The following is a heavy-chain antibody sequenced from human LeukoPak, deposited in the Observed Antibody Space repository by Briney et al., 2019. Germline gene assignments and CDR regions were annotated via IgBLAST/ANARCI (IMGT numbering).Heavy chain of an antibody. V-gene: IGHV3-7*05. Sequence: YPGGSLRLSCEASLFSYYIYSMSWVRQAPGKGLEWVVNINGDGSEKFNVDSVKGRFTISRDNAKNSLYLQMNSLRAEDTAVYYCARQFYYGSGTYEWLIFFDLWGRGTLVTVSS. CDR3: ARQFYYGSGTYEWLIFFDL. CDR2: INGDGSEK. D-gene: IGHD3-10*01. CDR1: LFSYYIYS. J-gene: IGHJ2*01.